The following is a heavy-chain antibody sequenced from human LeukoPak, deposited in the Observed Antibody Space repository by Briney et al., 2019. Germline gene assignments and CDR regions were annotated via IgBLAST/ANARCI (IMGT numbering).Heavy chain of an antibody. J-gene: IGHJ6*03. CDR1: GFTFSSYG. Sequence: GGSLRLSCAASGFTFSSYGMHWVRQAPGKGLEWVAFIRYDGSNKYYADSVKGRFTISRDNSKNTLYLQMNSLRAEDTAVYYCAKDARMVRGVPIYYYYYMDVWGKGTTVTISS. V-gene: IGHV3-30*02. D-gene: IGHD3-10*01. CDR2: IRYDGSNK. CDR3: AKDARMVRGVPIYYYYYMDV.